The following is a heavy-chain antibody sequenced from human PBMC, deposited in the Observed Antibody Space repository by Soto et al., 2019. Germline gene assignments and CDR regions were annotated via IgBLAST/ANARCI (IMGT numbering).Heavy chain of an antibody. J-gene: IGHJ4*02. CDR3: ASTTHWACALDY. CDR2: INHSGST. CDR1: GGSFSGYY. V-gene: IGHV4-34*01. D-gene: IGHD7-27*01. Sequence: QVQLHQWGARLLKPSETLSLTCAVYGGSFSGYYWSWIRQPPGKGLEWIGEINHSGSTNYNPSLKSRGTIAVDTSKSQFSLNMNSVTAADTAVYYRASTTHWACALDYWGQGVLVTVSS.